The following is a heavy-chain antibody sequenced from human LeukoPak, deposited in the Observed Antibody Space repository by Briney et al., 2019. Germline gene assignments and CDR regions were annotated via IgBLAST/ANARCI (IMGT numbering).Heavy chain of an antibody. D-gene: IGHD3-22*01. CDR2: IYSAGNT. CDR3: ARENRRSYYDSSGYSFDY. J-gene: IGHJ4*02. V-gene: IGHV3-66*01. CDR1: GFTVSSNY. Sequence: GGSLRLSCAASGFTVSSNYMSWVRQAPGKGLEWVSIIYSAGNTYYAESVKGRFTISRDNSKNTLNLQMNSLRAEDTAVYYCARENRRSYYDSSGYSFDYWGQGTLVTVSS.